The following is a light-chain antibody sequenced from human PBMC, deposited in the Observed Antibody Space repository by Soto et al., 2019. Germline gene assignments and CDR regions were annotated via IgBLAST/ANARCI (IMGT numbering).Light chain of an antibody. CDR2: EVS. CDR1: SSDVGVYTH. CDR3: SSYTSSRTYV. Sequence: QSALTQPASVSGSPGQSITISCTGTSSDVGVYTHVSWYQQHPGKAPKLIIYEVSNRPSGVSNRFSGSKSGNTASLTISGLQAEDEADYYCSSYTSSRTYVFGTGTKVTV. J-gene: IGLJ1*01. V-gene: IGLV2-14*01.